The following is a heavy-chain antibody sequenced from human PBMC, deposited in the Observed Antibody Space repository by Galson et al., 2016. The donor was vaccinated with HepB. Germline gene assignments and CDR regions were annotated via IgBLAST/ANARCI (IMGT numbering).Heavy chain of an antibody. J-gene: IGHJ4*02. D-gene: IGHD6-13*01. CDR1: GFTFSYHA. CDR3: TRVHREGIAAAGFQI. V-gene: IGHV3-74*01. CDR2: INTDGSST. Sequence: SLRLSCAASGFTFSYHALHWVRQAPGKGLELVSRINTDGSSTTYADSVKGRFTISRDNAKNTLYLQMNSLRAEDTALYYCTRVHREGIAAAGFQIWGQGTLVTVSS.